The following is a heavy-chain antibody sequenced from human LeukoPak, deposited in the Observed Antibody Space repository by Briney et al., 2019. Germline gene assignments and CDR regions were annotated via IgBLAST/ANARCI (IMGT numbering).Heavy chain of an antibody. J-gene: IGHJ4*02. D-gene: IGHD3-3*01. CDR2: INHSGST. Sequence: SETLSLTCAVYGGSFSGYYWSWIRQPPGKGLEWIGEINHSGSTNYNPSLKSRVTISVDTSKNQFSLKLSSVTAADTAVYYCASTYYDFWTEFDYWGQGTLLTVSS. V-gene: IGHV4-34*01. CDR1: GGSFSGYY. CDR3: ASTYYDFWTEFDY.